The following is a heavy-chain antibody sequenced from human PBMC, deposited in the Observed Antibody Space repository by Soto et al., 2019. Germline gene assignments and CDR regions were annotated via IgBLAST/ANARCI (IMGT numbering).Heavy chain of an antibody. Sequence: QVQLQQWGAGLLKPSETLSLNCGVNGGSLSGYYWSWIRQPPGKGLEWIGEIKDGGYTNYSPSLKSRAIISSDRSNNQFSLRLNSVTAAETGVYYCARGQEGVVATHWDQGALVTVSS. CDR2: IKDGGYT. J-gene: IGHJ4*02. CDR1: GGSLSGYY. V-gene: IGHV4-34*01. CDR3: ARGQEGVVATH. D-gene: IGHD5-12*01.